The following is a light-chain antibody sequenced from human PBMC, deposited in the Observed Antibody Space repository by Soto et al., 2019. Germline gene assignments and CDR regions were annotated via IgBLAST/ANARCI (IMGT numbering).Light chain of an antibody. Sequence: IVLTQSPATLSLPPGERDTLSCRASQSISSYLAWYQQKPGQAPRLLMYGASNRATGIPDRFSGSGSGTDFTLTITRLEPEDFAVYYCQQYSSTPWTFGQGTKVDI. CDR3: QQYSSTPWT. CDR2: GAS. J-gene: IGKJ1*01. CDR1: QSISSY. V-gene: IGKV3-20*01.